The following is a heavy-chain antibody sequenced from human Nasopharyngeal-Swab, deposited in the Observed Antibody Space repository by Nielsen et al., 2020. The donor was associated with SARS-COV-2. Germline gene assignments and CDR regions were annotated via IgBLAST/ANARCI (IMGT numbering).Heavy chain of an antibody. D-gene: IGHD2-21*01. CDR3: ARLFLGMDV. V-gene: IGHV3-30-3*01. CDR2: ISYDGSNK. J-gene: IGHJ6*02. CDR1: GFTFSSYA. Sequence: GGSLRLSCAASGFTFSSYAMHWVRQAPGKGLEWVAVISYDGSNKYYADSVKGRFTISRDNSKNTLYLQMNSLRAEDTAVYYCARLFLGMDVWGQGTTVTVSS.